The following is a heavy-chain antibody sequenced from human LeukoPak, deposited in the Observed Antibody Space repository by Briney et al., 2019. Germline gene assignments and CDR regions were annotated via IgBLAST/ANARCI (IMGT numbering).Heavy chain of an antibody. Sequence: SQTLLLTCAISGDSVSTNTGAWNWIRQSPSRGLEWLGRTYYRSQWHNEYAVSVKSRINVTPDTSKNQVSLQLNSVTLEVTAVYYCARGGSFAFDIWGQGTMVTVSA. CDR2: TYYRSQWHN. CDR1: GDSVSTNTGA. J-gene: IGHJ3*02. CDR3: ARGGSFAFDI. V-gene: IGHV6-1*01. D-gene: IGHD2-15*01.